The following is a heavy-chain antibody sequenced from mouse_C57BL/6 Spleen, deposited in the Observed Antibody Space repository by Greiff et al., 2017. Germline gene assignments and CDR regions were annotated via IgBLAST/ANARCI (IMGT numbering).Heavy chain of an antibody. D-gene: IGHD1-3*01. CDR2: INPNNGGT. V-gene: IGHV1-26*01. Sequence: EVKLQQSGPELVKPGASVKISCKASGYTFTDYYMNWVKQSHGKSLEWIGDINPNNGGTSFNQKFKGKATLTVDKSSSTAYMELRSLTSEDSAVYYCARVNSYAMDYWGQGTSVTVSS. CDR1: GYTFTDYY. CDR3: ARVNSYAMDY. J-gene: IGHJ4*01.